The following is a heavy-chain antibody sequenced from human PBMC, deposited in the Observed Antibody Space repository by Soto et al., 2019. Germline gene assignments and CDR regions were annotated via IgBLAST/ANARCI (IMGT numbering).Heavy chain of an antibody. CDR2: IIPIPGIA. V-gene: IGHV1-69*04. CDR3: ARGSGVATRWVEYYYYGMDV. D-gene: IGHD5-12*01. J-gene: IGHJ6*02. CDR1: GGTFSSYA. Sequence: SVKVSCKSSGGTFSSYAISWVRQAPEQGLEWMGRIIPIPGIANYAQRFQGRVTITADKSTSTAYMELSSLRSEDTAVYYCARGSGVATRWVEYYYYGMDVWGQGTTVTVSS.